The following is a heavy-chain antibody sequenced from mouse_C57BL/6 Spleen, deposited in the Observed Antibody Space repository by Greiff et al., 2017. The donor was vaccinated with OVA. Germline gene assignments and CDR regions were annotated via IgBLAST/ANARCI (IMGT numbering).Heavy chain of an antibody. CDR2: IHPNSGST. J-gene: IGHJ2*01. V-gene: IGHV1-64*01. CDR3: AREGGNYYFDY. Sequence: QVQLKQPGAELVKPGASVKLSCKASGYTFTSYWMHWVKQRPGQGLEWIGMIHPNSGSTNYNEKFKSKATLTVDKSSSTAYMQLSSLTSEDSAVYYCAREGGNYYFDYWGQGTTLTVSS. CDR1: GYTFTSYW. D-gene: IGHD2-1*01.